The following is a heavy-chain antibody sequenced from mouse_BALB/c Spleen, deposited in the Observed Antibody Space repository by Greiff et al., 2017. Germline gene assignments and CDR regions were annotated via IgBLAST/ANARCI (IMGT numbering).Heavy chain of an antibody. CDR1: GYAFTNYL. J-gene: IGHJ4*01. D-gene: IGHD1-1*01. Sequence: VKLQESGAELVRPGTSVKVSCKASGYAFTNYLIEWVKQRPGQGLEWIGVINPGSGGTNYNEKFKGKATLTADKSSSTAYMQLSSLTSDDSAVYFCARDYGSSFYYAMDYWGQGTSVTVSS. CDR3: ARDYGSSFYYAMDY. CDR2: INPGSGGT. V-gene: IGHV1-54*01.